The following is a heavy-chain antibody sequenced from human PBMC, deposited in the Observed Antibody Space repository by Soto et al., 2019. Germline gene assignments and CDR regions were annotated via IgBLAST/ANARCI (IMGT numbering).Heavy chain of an antibody. Sequence: QVQLVQSGAEVKKPGSSVKVSCKASGGTFSSYAISWVRQAPGQGLEWMGGIIPIFGTANYAQKFQGRVTITADKSTSTAYMELSGLRSEDTAVYYCARERLGFEGATEGNWFDPWGQGTLVTVSS. D-gene: IGHD1-26*01. CDR2: IIPIFGTA. J-gene: IGHJ5*02. CDR3: ARERLGFEGATEGNWFDP. V-gene: IGHV1-69*06. CDR1: GGTFSSYA.